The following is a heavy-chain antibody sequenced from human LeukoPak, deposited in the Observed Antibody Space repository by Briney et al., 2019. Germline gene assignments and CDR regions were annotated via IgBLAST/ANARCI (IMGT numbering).Heavy chain of an antibody. V-gene: IGHV4-4*02. CDR3: ARVPRIAAAGTWYYYYGMDV. Sequence: SGTLSLTCAVSGGSISSSNWWSWVRQPPGKGLEWTGEIYHSGSTNYNPSLKSRVTISVDKSKNQFSLKLSSVTAADTAVYYCARVPRIAAAGTWYYYYGMDVWGQGTTVTVSS. CDR2: IYHSGST. CDR1: GGSISSSNW. J-gene: IGHJ6*02. D-gene: IGHD6-13*01.